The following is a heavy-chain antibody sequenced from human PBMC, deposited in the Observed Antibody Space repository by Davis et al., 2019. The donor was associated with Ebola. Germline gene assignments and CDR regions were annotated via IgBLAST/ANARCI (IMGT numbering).Heavy chain of an antibody. CDR2: ISYDGSNK. Sequence: GESLKTSCAASEFTFSRYAMHWVRQAPGKGLEWVALISYDGSNKYDADSVKGRFTISRDNSKNTLYLQMNSLRPEDTAVYYCARDSQHDQRYCRGGRCYPHAFDMWGQGTMVTVSS. V-gene: IGHV3-30-3*01. J-gene: IGHJ3*02. CDR3: ARDSQHDQRYCRGGRCYPHAFDM. CDR1: EFTFSRYA. D-gene: IGHD2-15*01.